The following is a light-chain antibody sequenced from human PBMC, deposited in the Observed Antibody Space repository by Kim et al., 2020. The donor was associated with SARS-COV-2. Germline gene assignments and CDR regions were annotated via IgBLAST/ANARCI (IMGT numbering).Light chain of an antibody. CDR3: QQYGASPRT. CDR1: QSVYKNY. CDR2: DAS. J-gene: IGKJ1*01. Sequence: EMVLTQSPGTLSLSPGERATLYCRASQSVYKNYLAWFLQKPGQSPRLLIYDASTRATGVPDRFSGSGSGTDFTLTISRLEPEDFAVYYCQQYGASPRTFGQGTKVEI. V-gene: IGKV3-20*01.